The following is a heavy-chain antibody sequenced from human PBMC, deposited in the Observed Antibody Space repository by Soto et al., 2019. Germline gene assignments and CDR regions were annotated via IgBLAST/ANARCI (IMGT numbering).Heavy chain of an antibody. CDR1: GGTFSSYA. D-gene: IGHD6-13*01. J-gene: IGHJ6*04. V-gene: IGHV1-69*05. CDR3: ARNLGIAAADTYYYYGTDV. Sequence: ASVKVSCKASGGTFSSYAISWVRQAPGQGLEWMGGIIPIFGTANYAQKFQGRVTITTDESTSTAYMELSSLRSEDTAVYYCARNLGIAAADTYYYYGTDVWGKGTTVTDSS. CDR2: IIPIFGTA.